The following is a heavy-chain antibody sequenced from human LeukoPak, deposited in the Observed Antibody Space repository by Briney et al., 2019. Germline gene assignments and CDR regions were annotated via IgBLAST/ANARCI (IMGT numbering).Heavy chain of an antibody. CDR2: ISGCNGNT. V-gene: IGHV1-18*01. Sequence: GASAKVSCKASGYTFTNYGINWVRQAPGQGLEWMGWISGCNGNTKYAQRLQGRLTMTTDTSTSTAYMDLRSLTSDDTAVYYCARDLEDTAMPDSSVYWGQGTLVTVSS. J-gene: IGHJ4*02. D-gene: IGHD5-18*01. CDR3: ARDLEDTAMPDSSVY. CDR1: GYTFTNYG.